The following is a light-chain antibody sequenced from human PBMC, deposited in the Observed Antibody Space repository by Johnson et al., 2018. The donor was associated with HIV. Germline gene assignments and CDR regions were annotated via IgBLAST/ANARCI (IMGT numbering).Light chain of an antibody. CDR3: GTWDSSLSAGV. V-gene: IGLV1-51*01. CDR1: SSNIGNNY. Sequence: QSVLTQPPSVSAAPGQKVTIYCSGSSSNIGNNYVSWYQQLPGTAPKLLIYDNSKRPSGIPDRFSGSKSGTSATLGITGLQTGDEADYYCGTWDSSLSAGVFGTGTKVTVL. J-gene: IGLJ1*01. CDR2: DNS.